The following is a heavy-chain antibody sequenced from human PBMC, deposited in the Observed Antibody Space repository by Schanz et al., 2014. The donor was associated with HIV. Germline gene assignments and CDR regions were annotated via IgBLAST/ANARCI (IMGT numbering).Heavy chain of an antibody. J-gene: IGHJ3*02. D-gene: IGHD5-18*01. CDR3: ARGAGDTDGGRI. CDR2: ITGRGSST. V-gene: IGHV3-23*04. CDR1: GITFSSYA. Sequence: VQVVESGGGLVQPGGSLRLSCAASGITFSSYAMNWVRQAPGKGLEWVSSITGRGSSTYYADSVKGRFTISRDNSKNTLFLQVNSLRSEDTAVYYCARGAGDTDGGRIWGQGTLVTVSS.